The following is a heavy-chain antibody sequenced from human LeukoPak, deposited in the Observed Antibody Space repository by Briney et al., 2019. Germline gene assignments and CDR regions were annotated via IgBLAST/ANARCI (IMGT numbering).Heavy chain of an antibody. CDR1: GGSISSYY. V-gene: IGHV4-4*07. CDR3: ARVRAYYDFWSGYYSGYYFDY. Sequence: SETLSLTCTVSGGSISSYYWSWIRQPAGKGLEWIGRMYTSGSTYYNPSLKSRVTISVDTSKNQFSLKLSSVTAADTAVYYCARVRAYYDFWSGYYSGYYFDYWGQGTLVTVSS. CDR2: MYTSGST. D-gene: IGHD3-3*01. J-gene: IGHJ4*02.